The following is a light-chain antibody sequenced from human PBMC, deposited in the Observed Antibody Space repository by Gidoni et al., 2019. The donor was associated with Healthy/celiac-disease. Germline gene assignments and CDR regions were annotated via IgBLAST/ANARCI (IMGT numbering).Light chain of an antibody. J-gene: IGLJ1*01. CDR1: SSDVGGYNY. Sequence: QSALTQPAPVSGSPGQSITISCTGTSSDVGGYNYVSWYQQHPGKAPKLMIYEVSNRPSGVSNRFSGSKSGYTASLTISGLQAEDEADYYCSSYTSSSTRVFGPGTKVTVL. CDR2: EVS. CDR3: SSYTSSSTRV. V-gene: IGLV2-14*01.